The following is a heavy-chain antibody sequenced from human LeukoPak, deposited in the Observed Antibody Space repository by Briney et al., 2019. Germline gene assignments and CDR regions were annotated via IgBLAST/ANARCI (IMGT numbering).Heavy chain of an antibody. CDR1: GYPFTGYY. Sequence: GAAVKVSCKTSGYPFTGYYIHWVRQAPGQGLEWMGWINPNSGDTKYAQKFQGRVIMTRDTSINTGFMDLRTLRSDDTAVYYCARGKAKGNWYFDLWGRGTLVTVSS. V-gene: IGHV1-2*02. CDR2: INPNSGDT. J-gene: IGHJ2*01. D-gene: IGHD1-26*01. CDR3: ARGKAKGNWYFDL.